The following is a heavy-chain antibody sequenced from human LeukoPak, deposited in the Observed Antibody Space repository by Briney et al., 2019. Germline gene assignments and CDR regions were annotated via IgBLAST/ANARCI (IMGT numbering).Heavy chain of an antibody. J-gene: IGHJ4*02. Sequence: GGSLRLSCAASGFTFSSYSMNWVRQAPGKGLEWVSSISSSSSYIYYADSVKGRFTISRDNAKNSLYLQMNSLRAEDTAVYYCARDGSREWELLWGSRGFDYWGQGTLVTVSS. CDR3: ARDGSREWELLWGSRGFDY. V-gene: IGHV3-21*01. CDR1: GFTFSSYS. CDR2: ISSSSSYI. D-gene: IGHD1-26*01.